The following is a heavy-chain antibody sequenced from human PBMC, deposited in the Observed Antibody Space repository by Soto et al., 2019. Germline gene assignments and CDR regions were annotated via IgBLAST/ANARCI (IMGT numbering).Heavy chain of an antibody. J-gene: IGHJ3*02. D-gene: IGHD4-17*01. CDR1: GGSISSGGYY. V-gene: IGHV4-31*03. CDR3: ATRDYGGNSGSAFDI. Sequence: SETLSLTCTVSGGSISSGGYYWSWIRQHPGKGLEWIGYIYYGGSTYYNPSLKSRVTISVDTSKNQFSLKLSSVTAADTAVYYCATRDYGGNSGSAFDIWGQGTMVT. CDR2: IYYGGST.